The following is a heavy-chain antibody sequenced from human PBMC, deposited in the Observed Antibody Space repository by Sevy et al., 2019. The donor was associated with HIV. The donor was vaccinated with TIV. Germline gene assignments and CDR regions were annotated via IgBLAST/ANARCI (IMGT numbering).Heavy chain of an antibody. J-gene: IGHJ4*02. D-gene: IGHD1-26*01. CDR2: IYHSGST. CDR1: GGSFSGYF. Sequence: SETLSLTCAVYGGSFSGYFWTWIRQPPGKGLEWIGEIYHSGSTNYNPSLKSRVTISVDTSKNQFSLKLTSVTAADTAVYYCARRGGQSYSFDYWGQGTLVTVSS. V-gene: IGHV4-34*01. CDR3: ARRGGQSYSFDY.